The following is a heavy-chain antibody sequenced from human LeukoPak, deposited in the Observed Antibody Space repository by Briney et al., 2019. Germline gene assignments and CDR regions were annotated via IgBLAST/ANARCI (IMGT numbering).Heavy chain of an antibody. D-gene: IGHD3-22*01. CDR2: IHSRGNS. CDR3: AKHEGSYYDKSGYTFDF. J-gene: IGHJ4*02. CDR1: TGSVNSGVYY. Sequence: SETLSLTCSVSTGSVNSGVYYWGWVRQPPGKGLEWIGSIHSRGNSYCNPSLKSRVTLSVDTSKNQFSLKLSSVTAADRAVYYCAKHEGSYYDKSGYTFDFWGLGTLVTVSS. V-gene: IGHV4-39*01.